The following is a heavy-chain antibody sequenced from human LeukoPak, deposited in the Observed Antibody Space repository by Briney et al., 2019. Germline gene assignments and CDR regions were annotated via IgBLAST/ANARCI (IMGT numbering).Heavy chain of an antibody. CDR1: GFTFSSYA. Sequence: GGSLRLSCAASGFTFSSYAMSWVRQAPGKGLEWVSAISGSGGSTYYADPVKGRFTISRDNSKNTLYLQMNSLRAEDTAVYYCAKILSVHGAPEYFQHWGQGTLVTVSS. CDR3: AKILSVHGAPEYFQH. D-gene: IGHD5/OR15-5a*01. J-gene: IGHJ1*01. V-gene: IGHV3-23*01. CDR2: ISGSGGST.